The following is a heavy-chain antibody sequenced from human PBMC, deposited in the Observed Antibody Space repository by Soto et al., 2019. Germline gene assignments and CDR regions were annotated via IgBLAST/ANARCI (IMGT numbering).Heavy chain of an antibody. CDR1: GGSFSGYY. D-gene: IGHD6-13*01. J-gene: IGHJ5*02. CDR2: INHSGST. CDR3: ARVGSSWAHGRWFDP. Sequence: SETLSLTCAVYGGSFSGYYWSWIRQPPGKGLEWIGEINHSGSTNYNPSLKSRVTISVDTSKNQFSLKLSSVTAADTAVYYCARVGSSWAHGRWFDPWGQGTLVTVSS. V-gene: IGHV4-34*01.